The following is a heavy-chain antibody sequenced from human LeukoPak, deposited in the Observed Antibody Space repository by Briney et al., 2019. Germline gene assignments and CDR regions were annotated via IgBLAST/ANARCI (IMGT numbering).Heavy chain of an antibody. CDR2: IYTSGST. CDR3: ARGDIVVVPAARPHAFDI. V-gene: IGHV4-4*07. CDR1: GGSISSYY. Sequence: SETLSLTCTVSGGSISSYYWSWIRQPAGKGLEWIGRIYTSGSTNYNPSLKSRVTMSVDTSKNQFSLKLSSVTAADTAVYYCARGDIVVVPAARPHAFDIWGQGTMVTVSS. J-gene: IGHJ3*02. D-gene: IGHD2-2*01.